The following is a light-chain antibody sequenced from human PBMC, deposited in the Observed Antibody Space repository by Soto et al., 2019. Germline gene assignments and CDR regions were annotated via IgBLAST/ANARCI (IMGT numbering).Light chain of an antibody. CDR3: SAWDDSLNGVI. Sequence: QSVLTQPPSASGTPGQRVTISCSGSSSNIGSNIVNWYQQLPGTAPKLLIYSNHQRPSGVPDRFSGSKSGTSASLAIRGLQSEDEAEYYCSAWDDSLNGVIFGGGTKLTVL. V-gene: IGLV1-44*01. CDR2: SNH. CDR1: SSNIGSNI. J-gene: IGLJ2*01.